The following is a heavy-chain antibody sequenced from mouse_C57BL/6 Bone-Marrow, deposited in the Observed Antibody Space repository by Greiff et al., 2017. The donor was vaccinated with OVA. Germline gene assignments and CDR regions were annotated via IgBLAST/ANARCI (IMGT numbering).Heavy chain of an antibody. CDR1: GYSFTSGYY. J-gene: IGHJ2*01. Sequence: EVQLQQSGPGLVKPSQSLSLSCSVSGYSFTSGYYWNWIRQFPGNQLEWMGFISYDGSTNYHPSLKNRISIARDTSNTQFFLTLMSVTTEDTATYYCERGDYGSRGNYFDYWGQGTTLTVAS. D-gene: IGHD1-1*01. CDR2: ISYDGST. V-gene: IGHV3-6*01. CDR3: ERGDYGSRGNYFDY.